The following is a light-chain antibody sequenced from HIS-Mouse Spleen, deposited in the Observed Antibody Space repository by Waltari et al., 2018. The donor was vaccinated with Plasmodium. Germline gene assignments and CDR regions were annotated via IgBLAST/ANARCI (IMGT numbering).Light chain of an antibody. CDR3: QAWDSSTVV. CDR2: QDS. CDR1: KLGDKY. V-gene: IGLV3-1*01. J-gene: IGLJ2*01. Sequence: SYELTQPPSVSVSQGQTASITCSGDKLGDKYACWYQQKPGQSPVLVIYQDSKRPSGSPVRFSGSNSGNTATLTISGTQAMDEADYYCQAWDSSTVVFGGGTKLTVL.